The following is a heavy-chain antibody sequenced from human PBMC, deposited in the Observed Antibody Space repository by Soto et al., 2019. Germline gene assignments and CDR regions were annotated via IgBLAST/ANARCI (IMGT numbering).Heavy chain of an antibody. D-gene: IGHD3-22*01. CDR1: GFTFSSYA. CDR2: ISGSAGST. V-gene: IGHV3-23*01. J-gene: IGHJ4*02. Sequence: LRLSCAASGFTFSSYAMSWVRQAPGKGLEWVSAISGSAGSTYYADSVKGRFTISRDNSKDTLYLQMNSLRAEDTAVYYCAKTQYYYDSSGCYPQYYFDYWGQGTLVTVSS. CDR3: AKTQYYYDSSGCYPQYYFDY.